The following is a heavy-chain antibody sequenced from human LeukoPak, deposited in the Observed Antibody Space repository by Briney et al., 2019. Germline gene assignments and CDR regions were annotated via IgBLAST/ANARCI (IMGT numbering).Heavy chain of an antibody. CDR3: ARGWLRTSSGYYYDYFDY. CDR2: INPSGGST. V-gene: IGHV1-46*01. J-gene: IGHJ4*02. CDR1: GYTFTSYY. D-gene: IGHD3-22*01. Sequence: ASVKVSCKAPGYTFTSYYMHWVRQAPGQGLEWMGIINPSGGSTSYAQKFQGRVTMTRDTSTSTVYMELSSLRSEDTAVYYCARGWLRTSSGYYYDYFDYWGQGTLVTVSS.